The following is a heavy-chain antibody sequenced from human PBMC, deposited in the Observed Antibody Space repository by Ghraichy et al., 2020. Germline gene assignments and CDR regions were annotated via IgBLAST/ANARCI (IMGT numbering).Heavy chain of an antibody. CDR3: ATRHCNSGSCHTFDF. V-gene: IGHV3-15*01. Sequence: GGSLRLSCAASGFTFSDVWMTWFRQAPGKGLEWIGRIKRKIESETTDYAAPVKGRFIISRDDSINTSYLQMNSLTSKDTAVYYSATRHCNSGSCHTFDFCGHGTTVPVSS. D-gene: IGHD2-15*01. CDR2: IKRKIESETT. CDR1: GFTFSDVW. J-gene: IGHJ3*01.